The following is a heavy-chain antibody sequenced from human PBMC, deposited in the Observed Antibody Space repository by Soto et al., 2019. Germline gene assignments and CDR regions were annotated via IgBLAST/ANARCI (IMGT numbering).Heavy chain of an antibody. J-gene: IGHJ6*02. Sequence: SETLSLTCTVSGGSISSSSYCWGWIRQPPGKGLEWIGSIYYSGSTYYNPSLKSRVTISVDTSKNQFSLKLSSVTAADTAVYYCARGTEYYDFWSGYYSDYYYGMDVWGQGTTVTVSS. D-gene: IGHD3-3*01. CDR1: GGSISSSSYC. CDR3: ARGTEYYDFWSGYYSDYYYGMDV. V-gene: IGHV4-39*01. CDR2: IYYSGST.